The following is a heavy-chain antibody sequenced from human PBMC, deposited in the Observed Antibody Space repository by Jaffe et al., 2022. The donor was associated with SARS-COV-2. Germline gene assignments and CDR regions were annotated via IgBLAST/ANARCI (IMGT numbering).Heavy chain of an antibody. CDR1: GFTFSSYW. Sequence: EVQLVESGGGLVQPGGSLRLSCAASGFTFSSYWMSWVRQAPGKGLEWVANIKQDGSEKYYVDSVKGRFTISRDNAENSLYLQMNSLRAEDTAVYFCARDGRKDSSSWRKFDYWGQGTLVTVSS. J-gene: IGHJ4*02. CDR2: IKQDGSEK. V-gene: IGHV3-7*03. CDR3: ARDGRKDSSSWRKFDY. D-gene: IGHD6-13*01.